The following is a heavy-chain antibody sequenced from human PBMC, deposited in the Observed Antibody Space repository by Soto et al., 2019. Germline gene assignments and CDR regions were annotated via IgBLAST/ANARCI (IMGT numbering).Heavy chain of an antibody. V-gene: IGHV3-23*01. CDR3: AKEEGYSSGWTEIDY. J-gene: IGHJ4*02. CDR2: ISGSGIST. Sequence: EVQLLESGGGLVQPGGSLRLSCAASGFTFSSYAMSWVRQAPGKGLAWVSAISGSGISTYYADSVKGRFTISRDNSKNTRYLQLNSLRSDDTAVYYCAKEEGYSSGWTEIDYWGQGTLVTVSS. D-gene: IGHD6-19*01. CDR1: GFTFSSYA.